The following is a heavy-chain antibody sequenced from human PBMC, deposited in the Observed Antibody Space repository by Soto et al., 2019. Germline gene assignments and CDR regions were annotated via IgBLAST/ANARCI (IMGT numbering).Heavy chain of an antibody. D-gene: IGHD1-1*01. V-gene: IGHV3-48*01. CDR2: ISSSGSLI. J-gene: IGHJ6*02. Sequence: EVQLVESGGGLVQPGGSLRLSCAASGFTFTTCNMNWVRQAPGKGLEWVSYISSSGSLIYYADSVRGRFTISRDNAKNSLYRQMNSLRAGDTAVYYCARENRPVAGTNDCYFCGRDVWGQGTRVTVSS. CDR3: ARENRPVAGTNDCYFCGRDV. CDR1: GFTFTTCN.